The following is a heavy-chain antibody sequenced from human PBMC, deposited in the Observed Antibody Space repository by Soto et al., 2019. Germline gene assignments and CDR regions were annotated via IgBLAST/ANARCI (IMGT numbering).Heavy chain of an antibody. V-gene: IGHV4-31*03. CDR3: ARDSMTTIDY. D-gene: IGHD4-17*01. J-gene: IGHJ4*02. CDR1: GGSIGSGGYY. Sequence: SETLSLTCTVSGGSIGSGGYYWSWIRQHPGKGLEWIGYIYYSGSTYYNPSLKSRVTISVDTSKNQFSLKLSSVTAADTAVYYCARDSMTTIDYWGQGTLVTVSS. CDR2: IYYSGST.